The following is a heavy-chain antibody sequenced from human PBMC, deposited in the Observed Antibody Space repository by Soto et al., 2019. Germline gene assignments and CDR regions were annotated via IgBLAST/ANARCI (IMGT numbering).Heavy chain of an antibody. CDR2: INPNCGST. CDR3: ARLLAAHAFDI. D-gene: IGHD6-6*01. CDR1: GYTFTGYY. V-gene: IGHV1-46*01. J-gene: IGHJ3*02. Sequence: ASVKVSCKASGYTFTGYYMHWVRQAPGQGLEWMGIINPNCGSTSYAQKFQGRVTMTRDTSTSTVYMELSSLRSEDTAVYYCARLLAAHAFDIWGQGTMVTVSS.